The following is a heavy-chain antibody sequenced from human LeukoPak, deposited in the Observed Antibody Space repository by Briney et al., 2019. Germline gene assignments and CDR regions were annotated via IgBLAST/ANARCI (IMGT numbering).Heavy chain of an antibody. CDR3: DYGSGSFDY. V-gene: IGHV4-59*08. Sequence: NPSETLSLTCTVSGGSISGYYWSWIRQPPGKGLEWIGYIYYSGSTNYNPSPKSRVTISVDTSKNQFSLKLSSVTAADTAVYYCDYGSGSFDYWGQGTLVTVSS. CDR1: GGSISGYY. J-gene: IGHJ4*02. D-gene: IGHD3-10*01. CDR2: IYYSGST.